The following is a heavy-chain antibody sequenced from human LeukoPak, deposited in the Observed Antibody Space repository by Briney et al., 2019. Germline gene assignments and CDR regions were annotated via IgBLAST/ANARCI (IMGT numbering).Heavy chain of an antibody. CDR2: IIPIFGTA. D-gene: IGHD6-13*01. CDR3: ARTTSSWYVGTYYYFDY. Sequence: GASVKVSCKASGGTFSSYAISWVRQAPGQGLEWMGGIIPIFGTANYAQKFQGRVTITADESTSTAYMELSSLRSEDTAVYNCARTTSSWYVGTYYYFDYWGQGTLVTVSS. J-gene: IGHJ4*02. CDR1: GGTFSSYA. V-gene: IGHV1-69*13.